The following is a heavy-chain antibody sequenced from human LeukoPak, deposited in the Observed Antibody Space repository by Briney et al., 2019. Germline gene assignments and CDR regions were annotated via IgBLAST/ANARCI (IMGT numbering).Heavy chain of an antibody. J-gene: IGHJ4*02. D-gene: IGHD1-14*01. CDR3: ARDPHRTIQHSYLDY. CDR2: ISSSGSTI. Sequence: PGGSLRLSCAASGFTFSSYEMNWVRQAPGKGLEWVSYISSSGSTIYYADSVKGRFTISRDNAKNSLYLQMNSLRAEDTAVYYCARDPHRTIQHSYLDYWGQGTLVTVSS. V-gene: IGHV3-48*03. CDR1: GFTFSSYE.